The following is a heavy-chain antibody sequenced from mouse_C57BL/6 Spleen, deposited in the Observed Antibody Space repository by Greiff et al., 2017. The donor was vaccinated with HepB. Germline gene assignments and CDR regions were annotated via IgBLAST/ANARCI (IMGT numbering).Heavy chain of an antibody. CDR3: ASVIYYDPPYWYFDV. CDR2: IYPGSGNT. J-gene: IGHJ1*03. CDR1: GYTFTDYY. V-gene: IGHV1-76*01. Sequence: QVQLQQSGAELVRPGASVKLSCKASGYTFTDYYINWVRQRPGQGLEWIARIYPGSGNTYYNEKFKGKATLTAEKSSSTAYMQLSSLTSEDSAVYFCASVIYYDPPYWYFDVGGTGTTVTVSS. D-gene: IGHD2-4*01.